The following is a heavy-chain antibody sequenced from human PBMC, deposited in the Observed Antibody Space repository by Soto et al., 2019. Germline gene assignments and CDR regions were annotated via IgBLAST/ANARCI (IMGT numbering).Heavy chain of an antibody. D-gene: IGHD1-20*01. J-gene: IGHJ6*02. CDR3: SRESSPPRYNGYNSAMDV. CDR1: GFSFGDYY. V-gene: IGHV3-11*01. CDR2: ISRTGNTI. Sequence: QVQLEESGGGLVKPGGSLRLSCAASGFSFGDYYMNWIRQAPGKGLEWIAFISRTGNTIHYADSVKGRFAISRDDAMMSLYLQMNTLRVDDTAVYDWSRESSPPRYNGYNSAMDVWGPGTTVAVS.